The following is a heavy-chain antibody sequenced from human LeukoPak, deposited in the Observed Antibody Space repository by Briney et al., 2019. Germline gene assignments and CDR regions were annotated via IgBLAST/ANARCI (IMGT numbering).Heavy chain of an antibody. CDR2: INHSGST. CDR1: GGSFSGYY. V-gene: IGHV4-34*01. Sequence: PSETLSLTCAVYGGSFSGYYWSWIRQPPGKGLEWIGEINHSGSTNYNPSLKSRVTISVDTSKNQFSLKLSSVTAADTAVYYCARGPGSGSSTIPFDYWGQGTLVTVSS. CDR3: ARGPGSGSSTIPFDY. J-gene: IGHJ4*02. D-gene: IGHD2-2*01.